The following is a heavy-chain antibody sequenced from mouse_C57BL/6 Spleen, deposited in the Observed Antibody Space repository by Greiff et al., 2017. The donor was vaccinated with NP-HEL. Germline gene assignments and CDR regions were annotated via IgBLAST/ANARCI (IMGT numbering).Heavy chain of an antibody. J-gene: IGHJ4*01. Sequence: VKLMESGPGLVQPSQSLSITCTVSGFSLTSYGVHWVRQSPGKGLEWLGVIWSGGSTDYNAAFISRLSISKDNSKSQVFFKMNSLQADDTAIYYCARKEELLDYYAMDYWGQGTSVTVSS. CDR1: GFSLTSYG. CDR3: ARKEELLDYYAMDY. D-gene: IGHD2-12*01. CDR2: IWSGGST. V-gene: IGHV2-2*01.